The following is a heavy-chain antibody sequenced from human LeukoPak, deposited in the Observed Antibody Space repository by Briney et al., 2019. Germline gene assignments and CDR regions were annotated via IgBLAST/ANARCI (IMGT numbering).Heavy chain of an antibody. CDR2: ISSSGSTI. Sequence: GGSLRLSCAASVFTFSSYEMNWVRQAPGKGLEWVSYISSSGSTIYYADSVKGRFTISRDNAKNSLYLQMNSLRAEETAVYYCERVAVTMVRGVIITTLEYWGQGTLVTVSS. J-gene: IGHJ4*02. V-gene: IGHV3-48*03. CDR3: ERVAVTMVRGVIITTLEY. D-gene: IGHD3-10*01. CDR1: VFTFSSYE.